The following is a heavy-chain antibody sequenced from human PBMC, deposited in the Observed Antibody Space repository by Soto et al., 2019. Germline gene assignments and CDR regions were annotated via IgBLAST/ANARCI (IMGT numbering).Heavy chain of an antibody. V-gene: IGHV3-30*18. CDR3: AKDSPRYSSGWYAFDY. D-gene: IGHD6-19*01. CDR2: ISYDGSNE. J-gene: IGHJ4*02. CDR1: GFTFNTYG. Sequence: GGSLRLSCAASGFTFNTYGMHWVRQAPGKGLEWVAFISYDGSNEYYADSVKGRFTISRDNSKNTLYLQMNSLRAEDTAVYYCAKDSPRYSSGWYAFDYWGQGTLVTVSS.